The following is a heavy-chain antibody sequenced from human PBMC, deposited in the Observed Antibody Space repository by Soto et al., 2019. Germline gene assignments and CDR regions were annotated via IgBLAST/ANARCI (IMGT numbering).Heavy chain of an antibody. CDR3: ARAMVVTQNWFDP. CDR1: GGSISSYY. J-gene: IGHJ5*02. D-gene: IGHD2-21*02. CDR2: IYYSGST. Sequence: SETLSLTCTVSGGSISSYYWSWIRQPPGKGLEWIGYIYYSGSTNYNPSLKSRVTISVDTSKNQFSLKLSSVTAADTAVYYCARAMVVTQNWFDPWGQGTLVAVSS. V-gene: IGHV4-59*08.